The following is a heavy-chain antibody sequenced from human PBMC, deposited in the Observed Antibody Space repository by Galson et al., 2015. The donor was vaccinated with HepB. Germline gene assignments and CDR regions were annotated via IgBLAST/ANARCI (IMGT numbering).Heavy chain of an antibody. V-gene: IGHV3-11*06. CDR2: INRSSLLT. Sequence: SLRLSCAASGFSFSDYYMNWVRQAPGKGLEWVSYINRSSLLTEYADSVKGRFTISRDNAANSLFLQMNSLRPEDTAVYYCAREGVRHSDLDNWGQGTLVTVS. CDR3: AREGVRHSDLDN. D-gene: IGHD2-8*01. CDR1: GFSFSDYY. J-gene: IGHJ4*01.